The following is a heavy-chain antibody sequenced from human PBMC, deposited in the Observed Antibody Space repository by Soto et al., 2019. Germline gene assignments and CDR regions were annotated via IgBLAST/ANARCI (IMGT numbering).Heavy chain of an antibody. V-gene: IGHV4-59*08. CDR1: GGSISSYY. CDR2: IYYSGST. CDR3: ARHEGDYYYYMDV. J-gene: IGHJ6*03. Sequence: SETLSLTCTVSGGSISSYYWSWIRQPPGKGLEWIGYIYYSGSTNYNPSLKSRVTISVDTSKNQFSLKLSSVTAADTAVYYCARHEGDYYYYMDVWGKGTTVTVSS.